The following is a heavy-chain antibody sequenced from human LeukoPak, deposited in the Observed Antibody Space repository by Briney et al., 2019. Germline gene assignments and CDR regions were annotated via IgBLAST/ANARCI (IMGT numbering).Heavy chain of an antibody. CDR3: ARGEYGDYPDY. V-gene: IGHV3-74*01. D-gene: IGHD4-17*01. CDR2: INSDGSST. CDR1: GFTFSTYW. Sequence: GGSLRLSCAASGFTFSTYWTHWVRQAPGKVLVWVSRINSDGSSTSYADSVKGRFTISRDNAKKTLYLQMNSLRAEDTAVYYCARGEYGDYPDYWGQGHLVTVSS. J-gene: IGHJ4*02.